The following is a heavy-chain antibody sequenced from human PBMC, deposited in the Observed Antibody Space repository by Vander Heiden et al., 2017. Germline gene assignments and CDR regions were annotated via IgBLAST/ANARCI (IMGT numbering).Heavy chain of an antibody. D-gene: IGHD1-26*01. CDR2: IYHSGNS. CDR3: ARLVGNYYYDY. Sequence: QVQLQESGPGLVKPSETLSLTCDVSGYYISSGYYWAWIRQPPGNGLEWIGNIYHSGNSNYNPSLRSRVTISVDTSKNQFSLKLSSVTAADTALYYCARLVGNYYYDYWGQGALVTVSS. J-gene: IGHJ4*02. CDR1: GYYISSGYY. V-gene: IGHV4-38-2*01.